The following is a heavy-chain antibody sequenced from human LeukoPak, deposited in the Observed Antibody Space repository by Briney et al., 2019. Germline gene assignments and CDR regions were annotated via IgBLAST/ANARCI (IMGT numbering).Heavy chain of an antibody. Sequence: GESLKISCKGSGYSFTSYWIGWVRQMPGKGLEWMGIIYPGDSDTRYSPSFQGQVTISADKSIRPAYLQWSSLKASDTAMYYCARSINDRGGDCSNPGAFDIWGQGTMVSVSS. CDR3: ARSINDRGGDCSNPGAFDI. V-gene: IGHV5-51*01. CDR1: GYSFTSYW. CDR2: IYPGDSDT. D-gene: IGHD2-21*02. J-gene: IGHJ3*02.